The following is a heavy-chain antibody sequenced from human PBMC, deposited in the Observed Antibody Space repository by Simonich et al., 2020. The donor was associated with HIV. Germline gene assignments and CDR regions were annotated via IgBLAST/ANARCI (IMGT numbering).Heavy chain of an antibody. CDR3: ARGIPRNYYYFYYMDV. CDR1: GGPFSGYY. V-gene: IGHV4-34*01. CDR2: INHSGST. Sequence: QMQLQQWGAGLLKPSETLSLTCAVYGGPFSGYYWSWIRQPPGKGLEWIGEINHSGSTNSNPSLKSRVTISVDTSKNQFSLKLSSVTAADTAVYSCARGIPRNYYYFYYMDVWGKGTTVIVSS. J-gene: IGHJ6*03. D-gene: IGHD1-1*01.